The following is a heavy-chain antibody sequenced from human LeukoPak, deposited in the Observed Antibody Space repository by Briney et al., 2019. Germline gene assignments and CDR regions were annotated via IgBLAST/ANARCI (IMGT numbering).Heavy chain of an antibody. Sequence: GRSLRLSCAASGFTFDDYAMHWVRQAPGKGLEWVSGISWNSGSIGYADSVKGRFTISRDNAKNSLYLQMNSLRAEDTALYYCAKGGPDYDILTGYFSWGQGTLVTVSS. CDR1: GFTFDDYA. CDR3: AKGGPDYDILTGYFS. V-gene: IGHV3-9*01. J-gene: IGHJ4*02. CDR2: ISWNSGSI. D-gene: IGHD3-9*01.